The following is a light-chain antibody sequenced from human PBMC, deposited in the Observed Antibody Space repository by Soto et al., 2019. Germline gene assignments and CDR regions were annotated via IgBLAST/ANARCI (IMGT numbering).Light chain of an antibody. J-gene: IGKJ1*01. V-gene: IGKV3-20*01. Sequence: EIVMTQSPATLSVSPGERATLSCRASQSISDNLVWYQQKPGQAPRLLIYGASTRATGIPDRFSGSGSGTDFTLTISRLEPEDFAVYYCQQYGSSPRTFGQGTKVDIK. CDR1: QSISDN. CDR3: QQYGSSPRT. CDR2: GAS.